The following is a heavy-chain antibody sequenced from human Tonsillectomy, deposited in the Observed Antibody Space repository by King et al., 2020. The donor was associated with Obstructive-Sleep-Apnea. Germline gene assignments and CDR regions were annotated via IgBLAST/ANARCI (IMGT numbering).Heavy chain of an antibody. Sequence: VQLVESGAEVKKPGESLKISCKGSGYSFTSYWIGWVRQIPGKGLECMGIIYPGDSDTRYSPSFQGQVTISAAKSISTAYLQWSSLKASDTAMYYCARHGFSLIYSRYVDLGIDYWGQVTLVTVSS. D-gene: IGHD6-13*01. V-gene: IGHV5-51*01. CDR1: GYSFTSYW. CDR3: ARHGFSLIYSRYVDLGIDY. J-gene: IGHJ4*02. CDR2: IYPGDSDT.